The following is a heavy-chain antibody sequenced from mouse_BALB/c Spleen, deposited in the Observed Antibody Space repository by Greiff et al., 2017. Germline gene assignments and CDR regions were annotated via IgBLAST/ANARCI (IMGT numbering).Heavy chain of an antibody. V-gene: IGHV5-17*02. CDR3: ARWVGSLYAMDY. D-gene: IGHD1-1*02. CDR1: GFTFSSFG. J-gene: IGHJ4*01. CDR2: ISSGSSTI. Sequence: EVQVVESGGGLVQPGGCRKLSCAASGFTFSSFGIHWVRQPPEKGLEWVAYISSGSSTIYYADTVKGRFTIARDNSKDTLFLQMTSLRADDTAMYYCARWVGSLYAMDYWGQGTSVTVSS.